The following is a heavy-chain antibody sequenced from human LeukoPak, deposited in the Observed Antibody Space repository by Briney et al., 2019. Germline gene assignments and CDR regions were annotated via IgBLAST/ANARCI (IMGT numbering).Heavy chain of an antibody. V-gene: IGHV3-74*01. CDR2: INTDGSTT. J-gene: IGHJ4*02. CDR1: GFTFSSYW. CDR3: ARGLILVVQGAIDY. D-gene: IGHD2-2*02. Sequence: GGSLRLSCAASGFTFSSYWMHWVRQAPGKGLVWVSRINTDGSTTNYADSVKGRFIIHRENSANTVYLQMDSLRVDDTAEYYCARGLILVVQGAIDYWGQGVLVTVSS.